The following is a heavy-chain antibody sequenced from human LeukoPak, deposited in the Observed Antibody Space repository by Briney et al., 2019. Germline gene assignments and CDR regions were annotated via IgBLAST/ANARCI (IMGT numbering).Heavy chain of an antibody. CDR1: GGTFSSYA. Sequence: SVKVSCKASGGTFSSYAISWVRQAPGQGLEWMGGIIPIFGTANYAQKFQGRVTITADESTSTAYMELSSLRSDDTAVYYCARTVRYYYGSGSYYWWGQGTLVTVSS. D-gene: IGHD3-10*01. CDR2: IIPIFGTA. J-gene: IGHJ4*02. V-gene: IGHV1-69*13. CDR3: ARTVRYYYGSGSYYW.